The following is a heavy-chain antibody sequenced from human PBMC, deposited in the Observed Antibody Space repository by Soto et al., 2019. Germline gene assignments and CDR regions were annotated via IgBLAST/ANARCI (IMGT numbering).Heavy chain of an antibody. CDR2: ISYDGSSK. V-gene: IGHV3-30*03. CDR3: AWGVTHFDY. D-gene: IGHD3-10*01. J-gene: IGHJ4*02. Sequence: QVQVVESGGGVVQPGRSLRLSCAASGFTFKNYGMHWVRQAPGKGLEWVTFISYDGSSKHYADSVKGRFTISRDNSKNTVFLQMNSLRTEDTAVYYCAWGVTHFDYWGQGTLLIVSS. CDR1: GFTFKNYG.